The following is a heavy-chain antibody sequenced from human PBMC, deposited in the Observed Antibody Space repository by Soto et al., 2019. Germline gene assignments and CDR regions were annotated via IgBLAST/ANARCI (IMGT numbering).Heavy chain of an antibody. D-gene: IGHD3-3*01. CDR3: ARDKKLRFLEWLLTNWFDX. J-gene: IGHJ5*02. Sequence: PGGSLRLSCAASGFTFSSYAMHWVRQAPGKGLEWVSFISYDGSNKYYAGSVKVRFTISRENSKRTLYLQMNSLRDEDTAVYYCARDKKLRFLEWLLTNWFDXWGQGTPVTVSX. CDR2: ISYDGSNK. V-gene: IGHV3-30-3*01. CDR1: GFTFSSYA.